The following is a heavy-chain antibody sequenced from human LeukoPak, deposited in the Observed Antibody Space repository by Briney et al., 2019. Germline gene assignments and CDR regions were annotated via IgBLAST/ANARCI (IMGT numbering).Heavy chain of an antibody. CDR2: IKKDGSEK. CDR1: GFTFSSYW. V-gene: IGHV3-7*03. D-gene: IGHD3-3*01. CDR3: AKDRSYYDFWSGYPRGAFDY. Sequence: GGSLRLSCAASGFTFSSYWMSWVRQAPGKGLEWVANIKKDGSEKYYVDSVKGRFTISRDNSKNTLYLQMNSLRAEDTAVYYCAKDRSYYDFWSGYPRGAFDYWGQGTLVTVSS. J-gene: IGHJ4*02.